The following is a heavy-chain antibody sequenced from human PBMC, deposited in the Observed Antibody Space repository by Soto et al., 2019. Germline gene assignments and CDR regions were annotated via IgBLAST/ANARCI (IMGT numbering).Heavy chain of an antibody. CDR1: GYSFTSYA. D-gene: IGHD2-2*01. CDR2: INAGNGNT. V-gene: IGHV1-3*01. J-gene: IGHJ6*02. Sequence: GASVKVSCKASGYSFTSYAIYWVRQAPGQRLEWMGWINAGNGNTKYSQKLQGRVTFTGDTSASTAHMELSSLRSEDTAVYFCARGVENIVLVLDVFGYYGMDVWGQGTRVTVSS. CDR3: ARGVENIVLVLDVFGYYGMDV.